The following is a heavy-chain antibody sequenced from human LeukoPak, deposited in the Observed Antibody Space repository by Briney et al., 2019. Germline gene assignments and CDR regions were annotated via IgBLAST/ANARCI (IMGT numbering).Heavy chain of an antibody. D-gene: IGHD2-2*02. CDR1: GYPFTSYY. CDR2: ISAYNGDT. J-gene: IGHJ5*02. CDR3: ARDGLSYTNPKNWFDP. Sequence: ASVNLSCKASGYPFTSYYINWVRQAPGQGLEWMGWISAYNGDTNYAQNPPGRSTMTTDTSTDTDYMELRSLRSDDTAVYYCARDGLSYTNPKNWFDPWGQGTRVRLL. V-gene: IGHV1-18*01.